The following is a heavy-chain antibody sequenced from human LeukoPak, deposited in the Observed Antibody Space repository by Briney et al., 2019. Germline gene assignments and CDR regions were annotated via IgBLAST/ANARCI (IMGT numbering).Heavy chain of an antibody. J-gene: IGHJ5*02. Sequence: GGSLRLSCVASGLTFTNAYMSWVRQAPGKGLEWLGRVNTNADGGTTDSAAPLEGRISISRDDSTSTVYLQITGMKVDDSGVFHCTTAFPDCTSALCTGSWGQGTLVTVSS. D-gene: IGHD2-8*02. V-gene: IGHV3-15*01. CDR3: TTAFPDCTSALCTGS. CDR2: VNTNADGGTT. CDR1: GLTFTNAY.